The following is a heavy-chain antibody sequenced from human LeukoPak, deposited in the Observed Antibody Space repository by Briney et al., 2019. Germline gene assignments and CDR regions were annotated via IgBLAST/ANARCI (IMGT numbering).Heavy chain of an antibody. CDR3: AKSRIDSGYYYYLDY. CDR1: GFTFSSYA. V-gene: IGHV3-23*01. Sequence: GGSPRLSCAASGFTFSSYAMSWVRQAPGKGLEWASAISGSGGSTYYADSVKGRFTISRDNSKNTLYLQMNSLRAEDTAVYYCAKSRIDSGYYYYLDYWGQGTLVTVSS. CDR2: ISGSGGST. D-gene: IGHD3-22*01. J-gene: IGHJ4*02.